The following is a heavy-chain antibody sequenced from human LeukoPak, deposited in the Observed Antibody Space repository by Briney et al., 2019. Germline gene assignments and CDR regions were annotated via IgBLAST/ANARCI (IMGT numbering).Heavy chain of an antibody. CDR1: GGSFSGYY. CDR3: ARGGIVVVPAAIPTDSDFDY. CDR2: INHSGST. Sequence: SETLSLTCAVYGGSFSGYYWSWIRQPPGKGLEWIGEINHSGSTNYNPSLKSRVTISVDTSKNQFSLKLSSVTAADTAGYYCARGGIVVVPAAIPTDSDFDYWGLGTLVTVSS. J-gene: IGHJ4*02. D-gene: IGHD2-2*02. V-gene: IGHV4-34*01.